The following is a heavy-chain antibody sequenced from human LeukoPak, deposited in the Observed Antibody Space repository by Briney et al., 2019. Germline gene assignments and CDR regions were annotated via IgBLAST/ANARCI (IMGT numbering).Heavy chain of an antibody. D-gene: IGHD3-22*01. CDR3: ARDYDFTSYWYFDL. J-gene: IGHJ2*01. CDR1: GYTFTSYD. CDR2: MNPNSGNT. Sequence: ASVKVSCKASGYTFTSYDINWVRQATGQGLEWMGWMNPNSGNTGYAQKFQGRVTMTRNTSISTAYMELSSLRSEDTAVYYCARDYDFTSYWYFDLWGRGTLGTVSS. V-gene: IGHV1-8*01.